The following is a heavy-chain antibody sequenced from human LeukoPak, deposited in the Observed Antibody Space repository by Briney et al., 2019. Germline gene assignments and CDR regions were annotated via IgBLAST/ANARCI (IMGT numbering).Heavy chain of an antibody. J-gene: IGHJ6*02. CDR2: IREDGSEK. Sequence: GGSLRLSCAASGFTFNNYWMMWVRQAPGKGLEWVANIREDGSEKNYVDSVKGRFTISRDNAKISLYLQMNSLRGNDMAVYYCAKDHAYYYDSGSYYGSDYYGMDVWGQGTTVTVSS. V-gene: IGHV3-7*01. CDR1: GFTFNNYW. CDR3: AKDHAYYYDSGSYYGSDYYGMDV. D-gene: IGHD3-10*01.